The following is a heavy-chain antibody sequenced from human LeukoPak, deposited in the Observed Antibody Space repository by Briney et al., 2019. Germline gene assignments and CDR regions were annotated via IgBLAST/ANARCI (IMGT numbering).Heavy chain of an antibody. CDR2: IIPIFGTA. CDR1: GFTFSSYA. CDR3: ASTMKTTVVTFLFDY. J-gene: IGHJ4*02. D-gene: IGHD4-23*01. V-gene: IGHV1-69*01. Sequence: GGSLRLSCAASGFTFSSYAISWVRQAPGQGLEWMGGIIPIFGTANYAQKFQGRVTITADESTGTAYMELSSLRSEDTAVYYCASTMKTTVVTFLFDYWGQGTLVTVSS.